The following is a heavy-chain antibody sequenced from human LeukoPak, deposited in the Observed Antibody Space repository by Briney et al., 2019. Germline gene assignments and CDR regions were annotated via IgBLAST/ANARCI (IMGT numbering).Heavy chain of an antibody. V-gene: IGHV4-31*03. Sequence: SETLSLTCTVSGGSISSGGYYWSWIRQHPGKGLEWIGYIYYSGSTYYNPSLKSRVTISVDTSKNQFSLKLSSVTAADTAVYYCARSSWTTVTKGNWFDPWGQGTLVTVSS. D-gene: IGHD4-17*01. J-gene: IGHJ5*02. CDR1: GGSISSGGYY. CDR2: IYYSGST. CDR3: ARSSWTTVTKGNWFDP.